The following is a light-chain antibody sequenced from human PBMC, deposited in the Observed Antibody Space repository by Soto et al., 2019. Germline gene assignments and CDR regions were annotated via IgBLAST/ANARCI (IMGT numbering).Light chain of an antibody. Sequence: DIQMNRSTSSLSASVGDRVTITCRASESISRHLNWYQQKPGKAPNLLIYAASTLQNGVPSRFSGSGSGTDFTLTISSLQPEDFATYYCQQSYSTLSISFGQGTRLEIK. J-gene: IGKJ5*01. CDR2: AAS. V-gene: IGKV1-39*01. CDR3: QQSYSTLSIS. CDR1: ESISRH.